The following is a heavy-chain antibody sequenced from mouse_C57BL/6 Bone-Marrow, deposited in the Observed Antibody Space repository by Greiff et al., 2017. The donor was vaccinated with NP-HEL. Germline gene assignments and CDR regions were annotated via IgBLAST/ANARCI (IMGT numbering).Heavy chain of an antibody. CDR3: ARDYGSFYYYAMDY. D-gene: IGHD1-1*01. CDR1: GFNIKNYY. J-gene: IGHJ4*01. CDR2: IDPEDGET. Sequence: EVQLKESGAELVKPGASVKLSCTASGFNIKNYYMHWVKQRTEQGLEWIGRIDPEDGETKYAPKFQGKATITADTSSNTAYLHLSSLTSEDTAVYYCARDYGSFYYYAMDYWGQGTSVTVSS. V-gene: IGHV14-2*01.